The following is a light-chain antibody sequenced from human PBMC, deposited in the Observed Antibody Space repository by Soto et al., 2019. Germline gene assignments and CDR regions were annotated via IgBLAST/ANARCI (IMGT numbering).Light chain of an antibody. CDR2: DAS. CDR3: QQYGNAPFT. CDR1: QSVSSSY. Sequence: EIVLTQSPGTLSLSPGERATLSCRASQSVSSSYLAWYQQKPGQAPRLLIYDASNRATGIPARFSGSGSGTDFTLTISRLEPEDFAVYYCQQYGNAPFTFGPGTKVDIK. J-gene: IGKJ3*01. V-gene: IGKV3-20*01.